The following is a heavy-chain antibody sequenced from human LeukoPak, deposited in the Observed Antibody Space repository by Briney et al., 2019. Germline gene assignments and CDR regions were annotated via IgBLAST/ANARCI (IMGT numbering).Heavy chain of an antibody. J-gene: IGHJ4*02. CDR1: GGSFSGYY. CDR3: ARKGKQQLVLRYFDY. D-gene: IGHD6-13*01. V-gene: IGHV4-34*01. Sequence: SETLSLTCAVYGGSFSGYYWSWIRQPPGKGLEWIGEINHSGSTNCNPSLKSRVTISVDTSKNQFSLKLSSVTAADTAVYYCARKGKQQLVLRYFDYWGQGTLVTVSS. CDR2: INHSGST.